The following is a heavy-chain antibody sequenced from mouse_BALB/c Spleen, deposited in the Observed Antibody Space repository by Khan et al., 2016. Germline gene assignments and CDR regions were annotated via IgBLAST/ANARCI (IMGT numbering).Heavy chain of an antibody. V-gene: IGHV1-54*01. Sequence: QVQLQQSGADLVRPGTSVKVSCKASGYAFTNVLIDWIKQRPGQGLDWIGVINPGSGSTNYNEKFKGKATLTADKSSRTAYMQLSRLTADDSAVYFCASQYGSSYVGFAYWGQGTLVTVSA. CDR3: ASQYGSSYVGFAY. D-gene: IGHD1-1*01. CDR2: INPGSGST. CDR1: GYAFTNVL. J-gene: IGHJ3*01.